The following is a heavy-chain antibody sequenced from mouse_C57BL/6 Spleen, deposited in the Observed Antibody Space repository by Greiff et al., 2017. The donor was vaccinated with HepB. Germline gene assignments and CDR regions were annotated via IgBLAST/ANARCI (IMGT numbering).Heavy chain of an antibody. Sequence: EVMLVESGGDLVKPGGSLKLSCAASGFTFSSYGMSWVRQTPDKRLGWVATISSGGSYTYYPDSVKGRFTISRDNAKNTLYLQMSSLKSEDTAMYYCARHERIGNAMDYWGQVTSVTVSS. J-gene: IGHJ4*01. CDR1: GFTFSSYG. CDR2: ISSGGSYT. D-gene: IGHD4-1*01. CDR3: ARHERIGNAMDY. V-gene: IGHV5-6*01.